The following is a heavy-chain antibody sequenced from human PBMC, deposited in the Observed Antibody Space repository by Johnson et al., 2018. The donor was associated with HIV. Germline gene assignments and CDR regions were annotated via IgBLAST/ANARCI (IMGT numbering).Heavy chain of an antibody. CDR1: KFTFSNYW. CDR2: ISYDGSNK. D-gene: IGHD6-19*01. Sequence: QVQVVESGGGLVQPGGSLRLSCAASKFTFSNYWMHWVRQAPGKGLEWVEVISYDGSNKYYTDSVKGRFTVSRDSSKNKLYRQMNSLRADDTAVYYCARAISSSGWSHDAFDIWGQGTMVTVSS. V-gene: IGHV3-30*14. CDR3: ARAISSSGWSHDAFDI. J-gene: IGHJ3*02.